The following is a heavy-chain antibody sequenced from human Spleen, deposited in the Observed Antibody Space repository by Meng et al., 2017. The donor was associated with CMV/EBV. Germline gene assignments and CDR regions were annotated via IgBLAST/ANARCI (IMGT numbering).Heavy chain of an antibody. V-gene: IGHV1-69*02. CDR3: AVGGVRGVITNYYYGMDV. D-gene: IGHD3-10*01. CDR1: GYTFTGYY. J-gene: IGHJ6*02. CDR2: IIPILGIA. Sequence: SVKVSCKASGYTFTGYYMHWVRQAPGQGLEWMGRIIPILGIANYAQKFQGRVTITADKSTSTAYMELSSLRSEDTAVYYCAVGGVRGVITNYYYGMDVWGQGTTVTVSS.